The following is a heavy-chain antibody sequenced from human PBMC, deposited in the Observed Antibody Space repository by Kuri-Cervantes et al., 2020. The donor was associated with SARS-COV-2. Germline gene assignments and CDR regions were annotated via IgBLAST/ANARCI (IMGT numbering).Heavy chain of an antibody. CDR2: ISGSGGST. CDR3: AKADIVVVPADGGCFDD. J-gene: IGHJ4*02. V-gene: IGHV3-23*01. D-gene: IGHD2-2*01. CDR1: GFTFSSYA. Sequence: GESLKISCAASGFTFSSYAMSWVRQAPGKGLEWVSAISGSGGSTYYADPVKGRFTISRDNSKNMLYLQMNSLRAEDTAVYYCAKADIVVVPADGGCFDDWGQGTLVTVSS.